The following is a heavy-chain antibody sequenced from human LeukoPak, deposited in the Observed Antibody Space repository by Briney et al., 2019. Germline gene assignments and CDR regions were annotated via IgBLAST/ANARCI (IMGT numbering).Heavy chain of an antibody. V-gene: IGHV4-38-2*02. CDR3: ARNDPRDNWFDP. J-gene: IGHJ5*02. Sequence: SETLSLTCTVSGYSISSGYYWGWIRQPPGKGLEWIGSIYHSGSTYYNPSLKSRVTISVDTSKNQFSLKLSSVTAADTAVYYCARNDPRDNWFDPWGQGTLVTVSS. D-gene: IGHD5-24*01. CDR2: IYHSGST. CDR1: GYSISSGYY.